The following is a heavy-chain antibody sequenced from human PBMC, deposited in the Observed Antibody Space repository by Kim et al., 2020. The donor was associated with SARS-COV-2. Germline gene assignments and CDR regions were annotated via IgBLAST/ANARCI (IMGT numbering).Heavy chain of an antibody. CDR2: ISSSGSTI. V-gene: IGHV3-11*01. CDR1: GFTFSDYY. CDR3: ARENSHITIFGVVTRIGMDV. Sequence: GGSLRLSCAASGFTFSDYYMSWIRQAPGKGLEWVSYISSSGSTIYYVDSVKGRFTISRDNAKNSPYLQMNSLRAEDTAVYYCARENSHITIFGVVTRIGMDVWGQGTTVTVSS. D-gene: IGHD3-3*01. J-gene: IGHJ6*02.